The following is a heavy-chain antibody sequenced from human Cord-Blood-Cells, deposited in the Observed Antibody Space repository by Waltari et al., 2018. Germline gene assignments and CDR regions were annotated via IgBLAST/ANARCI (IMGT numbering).Heavy chain of an antibody. Sequence: QVQLQESGPGLVKPSETLSLTCAVSGYSISSGYYWGWIRQPPWKGLEWIGSIYHSGSTYYNPSLKSRVTISVDTSKNQFSLKLSSVTAADTAVYYCARDSDFWSGYYDAFDIWGQGTMVTVSS. V-gene: IGHV4-38-2*02. D-gene: IGHD3-3*01. CDR3: ARDSDFWSGYYDAFDI. CDR1: GYSISSGYY. J-gene: IGHJ3*02. CDR2: IYHSGST.